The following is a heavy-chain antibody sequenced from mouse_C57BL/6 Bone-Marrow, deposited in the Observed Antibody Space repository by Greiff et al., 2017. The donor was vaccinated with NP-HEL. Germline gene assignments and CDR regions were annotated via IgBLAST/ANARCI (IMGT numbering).Heavy chain of an antibody. CDR1: GFTFRDYG. D-gene: IGHD1-1*01. Sequence: EVQLVESGGGLVKPGGSLKLSCAASGFTFRDYGMHWVRQAPEKGLEWVAYISSGSSTIYYADTVKGRFTLSRDNAKNTLFLQMTSLRSEDTAMYYCARSLRYAMDYWGHGASVTVSS. CDR3: ARSLRYAMDY. V-gene: IGHV5-17*01. J-gene: IGHJ4*01. CDR2: ISSGSSTI.